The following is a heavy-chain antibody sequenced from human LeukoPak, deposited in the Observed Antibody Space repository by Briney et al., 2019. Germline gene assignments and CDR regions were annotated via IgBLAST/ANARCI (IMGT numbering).Heavy chain of an antibody. CDR1: GFTFSSYE. Sequence: GGSLRLSCAASGFTFSSYEMNWVRQAPGKGLQWVSYISSSGNTIYYADSVKGRFTISRDNAKNSLYLQMNSLRAEDTAVYYCAREASDAFDIWGQGTMVTVSS. CDR2: ISSSGNTI. CDR3: AREASDAFDI. V-gene: IGHV3-48*03. J-gene: IGHJ3*02.